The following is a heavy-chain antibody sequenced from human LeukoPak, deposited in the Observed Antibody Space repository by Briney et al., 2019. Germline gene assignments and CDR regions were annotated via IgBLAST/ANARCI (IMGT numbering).Heavy chain of an antibody. J-gene: IGHJ5*02. D-gene: IGHD6-19*01. CDR3: ARGPLAFRRVAGIFS. V-gene: IGHV4-34*01. Sequence: PSETLSLTCAVSGGSFNGYSYTWIRQPPGKGLEWIGEIIHSGGTSYNPSLKSRLTISVDASRKQFSLKLTSVTAADTALYFRARGPLAFRRVAGIFSWGRGTQVTVS. CDR1: GGSFNGYS. CDR2: IIHSGGT.